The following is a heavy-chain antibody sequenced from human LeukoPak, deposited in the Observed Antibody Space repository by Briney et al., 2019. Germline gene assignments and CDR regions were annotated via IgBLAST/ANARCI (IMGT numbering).Heavy chain of an antibody. V-gene: IGHV3-30*04. J-gene: IGHJ4*02. CDR1: GFTFSSYA. Sequence: GGSLRLSCAASGFTFSSYAMHWVRQAPGKGLEWVAVISYDGSNKYYADSVKGRFTISRDNSKNTLYLQMNSLRAEDTAVYYCARGGYSYGPSSYWGQGTLVTVSS. D-gene: IGHD5-18*01. CDR2: ISYDGSNK. CDR3: ARGGYSYGPSSY.